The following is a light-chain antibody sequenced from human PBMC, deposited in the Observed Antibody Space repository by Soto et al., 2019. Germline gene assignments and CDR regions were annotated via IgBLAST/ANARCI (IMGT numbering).Light chain of an antibody. CDR3: QQSYSMPFT. CDR2: YVS. CDR1: ETISPY. Sequence: DIQMTQSPSSLSVSVGDRVTISCRSSETISPYLSWYQQKFGEAPKRLIYYVSTLQGGVPSRFSGGGSGTEFNLTIDTLQPEDLATYFCQQSYSMPFTFGPGTKVESK. V-gene: IGKV1-39*01. J-gene: IGKJ3*01.